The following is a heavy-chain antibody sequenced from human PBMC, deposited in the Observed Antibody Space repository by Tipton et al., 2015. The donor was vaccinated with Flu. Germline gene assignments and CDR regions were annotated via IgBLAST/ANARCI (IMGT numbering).Heavy chain of an antibody. D-gene: IGHD1-7*01. CDR2: IFHTGST. J-gene: IGHJ4*02. Sequence: PGLVKPSETLSLTCTLSGDSIRSDYYWGWVRQPPGKGLEWIGNIFHTGSTYHNPSLKSRVTISVDTSKSQFSLKVSSVTAADTAVYYCARGNWNYWLLHDWGQGTLVTVSS. V-gene: IGHV4-38-2*02. CDR3: ARGNWNYWLLHD. CDR1: GDSIRSDYY.